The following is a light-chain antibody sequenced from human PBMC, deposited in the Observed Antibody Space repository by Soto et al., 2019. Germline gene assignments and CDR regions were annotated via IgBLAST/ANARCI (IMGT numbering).Light chain of an antibody. V-gene: IGKV3-15*01. CDR3: HQYDYLWT. CDR1: QSVTSN. CDR2: SAS. Sequence: EVVVTQTPATLSVSPGERVAVSCRASQSVTSNLAWYQERPGQPPRLLIYSASARATGVPARFSGSGSGTEFTLTISSLQSEDFGIYYCHQYDYLWTFGHGTKVDIK. J-gene: IGKJ1*01.